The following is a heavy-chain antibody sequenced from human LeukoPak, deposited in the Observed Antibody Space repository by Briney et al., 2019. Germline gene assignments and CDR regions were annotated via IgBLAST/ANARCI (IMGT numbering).Heavy chain of an antibody. J-gene: IGHJ4*02. V-gene: IGHV1-69*05. CDR1: GGTFSSYA. D-gene: IGHD5-24*01. CDR2: IIPIFGTA. Sequence: SVKASCKASGGTFSSYAISWVRQAPGQGLEWMGGIIPIFGTANHAQKLQGRVTITTDESTSTAYRELSSLRSEDTAVYYCAGGIDGYNLVDYWGQGTLVTVSS. CDR3: AGGIDGYNLVDY.